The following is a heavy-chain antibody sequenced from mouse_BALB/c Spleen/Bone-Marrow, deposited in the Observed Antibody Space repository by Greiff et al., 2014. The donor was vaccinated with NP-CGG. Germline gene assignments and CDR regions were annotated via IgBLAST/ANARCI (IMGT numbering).Heavy chain of an antibody. CDR2: IYPGDGDT. V-gene: IGHV1-80*01. D-gene: IGHD4-1*01. J-gene: IGHJ2*01. CDR1: GYAFSSYW. Sequence: QLQQPGAELVRPGSSVKTSCKASGYAFSSYWMNWVKQRPGQGLEWIGQIYPGDGDTNYNGNFKDKATLTTDKSSTTAYMQLSSLTSEDSAVYFCARGGRLTGYYFDYWGQGTTLTVSS. CDR3: ARGGRLTGYYFDY.